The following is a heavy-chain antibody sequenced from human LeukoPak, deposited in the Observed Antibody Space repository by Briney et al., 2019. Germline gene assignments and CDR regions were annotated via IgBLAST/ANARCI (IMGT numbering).Heavy chain of an antibody. CDR2: INHSGST. CDR3: ARGGRVVNDAFDI. J-gene: IGHJ3*02. CDR1: GGSFSGYY. Sequence: MLSETLPLTCAVYGGSFSGYYWSWIRQPPRKGLEWIGEINHSGSTNYNPSLKSRVTISVDTSKNQFSLKLSSVTAADTAVYYCARGGRVVNDAFDIWGQGTMVTVSS. D-gene: IGHD3-3*01. V-gene: IGHV4-34*01.